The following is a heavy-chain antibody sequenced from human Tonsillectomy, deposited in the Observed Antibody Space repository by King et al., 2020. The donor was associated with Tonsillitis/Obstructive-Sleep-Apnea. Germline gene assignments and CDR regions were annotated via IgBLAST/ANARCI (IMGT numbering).Heavy chain of an antibody. V-gene: IGHV1-69*10. CDR1: GGTFSSYA. Sequence: QLVQSGAEVKKPGSSVKVSCKASGGTFSSYAISWVRQAPGQGLEWMGGIIPILGIANYAQKFQGRVTITADKSTSTAYMELSSQRSEDTAVYYCARGPKGSGYSSGWYYEYFQHWGQGTLVTVSS. D-gene: IGHD6-19*01. CDR3: ARGPKGSGYSSGWYYEYFQH. J-gene: IGHJ1*01. CDR2: IIPILGIA.